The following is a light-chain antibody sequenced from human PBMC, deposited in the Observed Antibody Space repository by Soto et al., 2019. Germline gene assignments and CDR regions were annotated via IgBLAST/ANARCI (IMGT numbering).Light chain of an antibody. CDR1: QNIRNW. CDR3: QQYKTYSPWT. Sequence: DIQMTQSPSTLSASIGDRVTITCRASQNIRNWLAWYQQKPGKAPNLLIFDASTLEGGVPSRFSGGGSGTEFTLTISSLQPDDFATYYCQQYKTYSPWTFGQGTKVDIK. J-gene: IGKJ1*01. V-gene: IGKV1-5*01. CDR2: DAS.